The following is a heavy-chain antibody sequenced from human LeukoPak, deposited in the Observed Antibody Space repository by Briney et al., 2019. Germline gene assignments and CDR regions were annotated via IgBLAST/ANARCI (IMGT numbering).Heavy chain of an antibody. CDR2: IYYSGST. V-gene: IGHV4-31*03. CDR3: ARECFYHSRWMMNLFDY. J-gene: IGHJ4*02. D-gene: IGHD3-22*01. Sequence: PSETLSLTCTVSGGSISSGGYYWSWIRQHPGKGLEWIGYIYYSGSTYYNPSLKSRVTISVDTSKNQFSLKLSSVTAADTAVYYCARECFYHSRWMMNLFDYWGQGTLVTVSS. CDR1: GGSISSGGYY.